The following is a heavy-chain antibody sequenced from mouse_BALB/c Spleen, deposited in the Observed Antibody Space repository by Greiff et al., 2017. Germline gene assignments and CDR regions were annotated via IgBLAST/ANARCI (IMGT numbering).Heavy chain of an antibody. V-gene: IGHV5-4*02. D-gene: IGHD2-4*01. Sequence: EVKLMESGGGLVKPGGSLKLSCAASGFTFSDYYMYWVRQTPEKRLEWVATISDGGSYTYYPDSVKGRFTISRDNAKNNLYLQMSSLKSEDTAMYYCARDENDYGWFAYWGQGTLVTVSA. J-gene: IGHJ3*01. CDR1: GFTFSDYY. CDR2: ISDGGSYT. CDR3: ARDENDYGWFAY.